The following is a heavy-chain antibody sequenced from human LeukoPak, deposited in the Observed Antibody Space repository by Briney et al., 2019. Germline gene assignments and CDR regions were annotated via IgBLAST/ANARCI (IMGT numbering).Heavy chain of an antibody. D-gene: IGHD1-26*01. V-gene: IGHV4-34*01. CDR1: GGSFSGYY. CDR3: ARDKLRGSAGNYYYMDV. J-gene: IGHJ6*03. Sequence: MSSETLSLTCAVYGGSFSGYYWSWIRQPPGKGLEWIGEINHSGSTNYNPSLKSRVTISIDTSKNQFSLKLSSVTAADTAVYYCARDKLRGSAGNYYYMDVWGKGTTVTVSS. CDR2: INHSGST.